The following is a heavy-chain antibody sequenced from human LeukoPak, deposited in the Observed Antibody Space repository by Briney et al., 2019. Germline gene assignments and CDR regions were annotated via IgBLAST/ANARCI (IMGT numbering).Heavy chain of an antibody. J-gene: IGHJ4*02. D-gene: IGHD2-2*01. V-gene: IGHV3-23*01. CDR1: GFTFSSYA. CDR2: ISGSGGST. CDR3: AKDDCSSTSCFHWYY. Sequence: GGSLRLSCAASGFTFSSYAMSWVRQAPGKGLEWVSAISGSGGSTFYADSVKGRFTISRDNSKNTLYLQMNSLRAEDTAVYYCAKDDCSSTSCFHWYYWGQGPWSPSPQ.